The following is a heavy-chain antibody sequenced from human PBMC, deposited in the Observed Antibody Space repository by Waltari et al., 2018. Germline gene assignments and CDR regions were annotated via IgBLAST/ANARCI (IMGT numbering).Heavy chain of an antibody. Sequence: VQLVEAGGGLVKPGGSLSLDWAASVFTYISYSMNWVRQAPGKGLEWISSISSTGTYTHYADSVKGRFTISRDNAKNSLYLQMNSLRAEDTGVYWCATGGWGFYLDNWGQGTLVTFSS. CDR3: ATGGWGFYLDN. J-gene: IGHJ4*02. CDR1: VFTYISYS. V-gene: IGHV3-21*01. D-gene: IGHD7-27*01. CDR2: ISSTGTYT.